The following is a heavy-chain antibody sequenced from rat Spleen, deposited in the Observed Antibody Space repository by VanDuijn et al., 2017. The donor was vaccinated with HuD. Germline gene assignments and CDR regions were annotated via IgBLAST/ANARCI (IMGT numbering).Heavy chain of an antibody. Sequence: EVQLVESGGGLVQPGRSLKLSCAASGFTFSDYYMAWVRQAPKKGLEWVASISYEGSRAYYGDSVKGRFTISRDNAKSTLYLQMNSLRSEDTATYFCARRGYNNNWYFDLWGTGTMVTVSS. CDR2: ISYEGSRA. CDR1: GFTFSDYY. CDR3: ARRGYNNNWYFDL. J-gene: IGHJ1*01. V-gene: IGHV5-22*01. D-gene: IGHD1-10*01.